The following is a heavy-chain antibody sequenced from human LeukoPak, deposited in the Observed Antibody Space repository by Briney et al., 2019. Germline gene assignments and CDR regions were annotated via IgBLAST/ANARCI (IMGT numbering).Heavy chain of an antibody. V-gene: IGHV3-74*01. D-gene: IGHD1-26*01. J-gene: IGHJ4*02. Sequence: PGGSLRLSCAASGFTFSNYWMHWIRQVPGKGLVWVSHIKYDGSATNYADSVKGRFIISRDNAKNSLSLQMNSLRAEDTAVYYCTRASLYSSQDYWGQGTLVTVSS. CDR3: TRASLYSSQDY. CDR1: GFTFSNYW. CDR2: IKYDGSAT.